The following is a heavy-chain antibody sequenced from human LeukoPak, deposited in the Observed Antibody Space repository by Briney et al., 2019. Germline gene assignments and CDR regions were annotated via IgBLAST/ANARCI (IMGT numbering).Heavy chain of an antibody. CDR1: GFTFSSYE. CDR2: ISSSSSYI. J-gene: IGHJ4*02. Sequence: GGSLRLSCAASGFTFSSYEMNWVRQAPGKGLEWVSYISSSSSYIYYVDSVKGRFTISRDNAKNSLYLQMHSLRAEDTAVYYCARVWSPPYTSSWPYYFDFWGQGTLVTVSS. V-gene: IGHV3-21*05. D-gene: IGHD6-13*01. CDR3: ARVWSPPYTSSWPYYFDF.